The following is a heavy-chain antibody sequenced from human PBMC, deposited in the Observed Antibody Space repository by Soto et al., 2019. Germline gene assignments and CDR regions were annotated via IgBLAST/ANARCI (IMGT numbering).Heavy chain of an antibody. Sequence: ASVKLSCKASGYTFTSYYRHWVRQAPGQGLEWMGIINPSGGSTSYAQKFQGRVTMTRDTSTSTVYMELSSLRSEDTAVYYCARVKGYNWNPDVNHYYYYGMDVWGQGTTVTVSS. V-gene: IGHV1-46*01. CDR1: GYTFTSYY. CDR3: ARVKGYNWNPDVNHYYYYGMDV. J-gene: IGHJ6*02. D-gene: IGHD1-20*01. CDR2: INPSGGST.